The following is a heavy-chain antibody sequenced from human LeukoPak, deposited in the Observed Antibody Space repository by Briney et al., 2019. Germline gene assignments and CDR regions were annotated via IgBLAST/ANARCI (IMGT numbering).Heavy chain of an antibody. J-gene: IGHJ6*04. CDR2: INPNSGGT. V-gene: IGHV1-2*02. CDR1: GYTFTGYY. CDR3: ARESIIYCSSTSCSLDA. D-gene: IGHD2-2*01. Sequence: ASVKVSCKASGYTFTGYYMHWVRQAPGQGLEWMGWINPNSGGTNYAQRFQGRVTMTRDTSISTAYMELSRLRSDDTAVYYCARESIIYCSSTSCSLDAWGKGTTVTVSS.